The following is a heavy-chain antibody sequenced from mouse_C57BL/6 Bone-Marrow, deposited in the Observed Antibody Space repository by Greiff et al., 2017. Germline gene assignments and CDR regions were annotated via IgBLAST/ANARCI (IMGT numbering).Heavy chain of an antibody. V-gene: IGHV2-3*01. Sequence: QVMLKESGPGLVAPSQSLSITCSVSGFSLTSYGVGLGRHPPRTGQGWLGVLWGDGSTNYHSALIARLSISKDNSKSHAVLNLNSLQTDDTGTYYCGRFAYWGQGTLVTVSA. J-gene: IGHJ3*01. CDR3: GRFAY. CDR2: LWGDGST. CDR1: GFSLTSYG.